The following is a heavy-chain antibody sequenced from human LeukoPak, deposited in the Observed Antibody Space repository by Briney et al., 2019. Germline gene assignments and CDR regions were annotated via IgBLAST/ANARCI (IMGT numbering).Heavy chain of an antibody. Sequence: GGSLRLSCAASGFTVSSNYMSWVRQAPGKRLEWVSVIYSGGSTYYANSVKGRFTISRDNSKNTLYLQMNSLRAEDTAVYYCASTTLDRTYYYYYMDVWGKGTTVTVSS. D-gene: IGHD3/OR15-3a*01. CDR1: GFTVSSNY. V-gene: IGHV3-66*02. CDR2: IYSGGST. CDR3: ASTTLDRTYYYYYMDV. J-gene: IGHJ6*03.